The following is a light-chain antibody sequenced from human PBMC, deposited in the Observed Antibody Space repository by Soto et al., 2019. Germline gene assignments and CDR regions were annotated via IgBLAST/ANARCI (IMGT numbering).Light chain of an antibody. J-gene: IGLJ1*01. CDR3: GSYTSTDTPFV. CDR1: STDVGGYNY. V-gene: IGLV2-14*01. CDR2: EVS. Sequence: QSVLAQPSSVSGSPVQSITISCTGTSTDVGGYNYDSWYQHHPGKGPKLIIYEVSNRPSGVSDRFSGSKSGNKASLIISNLEAEDESDYYCGSYTSTDTPFVFGTGTKVTVL.